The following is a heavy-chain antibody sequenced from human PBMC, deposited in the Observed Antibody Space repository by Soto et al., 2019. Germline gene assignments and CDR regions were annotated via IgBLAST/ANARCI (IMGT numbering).Heavy chain of an antibody. J-gene: IGHJ5*02. CDR1: GYTFTNYG. CDR2: ISAYNGNT. CDR3: ARRPKTGTGIGWFDP. V-gene: IGHV1-18*01. Sequence: QAQLVQSGAEVKKPGASVKLSCKSSGYTFTNYGISWVRQAPGQGLEWMGWISAYNGNTNYAQNLQGRLTMXXEXSXXTAYMELRSLTSDDTAVYYCARRPKTGTGIGWFDPWGQGTLVTVSS. D-gene: IGHD1-1*01.